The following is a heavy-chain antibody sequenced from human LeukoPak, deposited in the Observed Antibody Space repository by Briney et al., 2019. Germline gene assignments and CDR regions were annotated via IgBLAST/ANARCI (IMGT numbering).Heavy chain of an antibody. CDR1: GFTLSSYN. Sequence: GGSLRLSCVGSGFTLSSYNMNWVRQAPGKWLERVSSISSSSSYIYYADSVKGRFTISRDNAKNSLYLQLNSLRAEDTAVYFCTRGYRGADNWGQGTLVTVSS. J-gene: IGHJ4*02. V-gene: IGHV3-21*01. D-gene: IGHD3-16*02. CDR2: ISSSSSYI. CDR3: TRGYRGADN.